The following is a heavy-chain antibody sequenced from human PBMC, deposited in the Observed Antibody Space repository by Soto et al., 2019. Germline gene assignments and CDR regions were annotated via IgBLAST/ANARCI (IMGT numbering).Heavy chain of an antibody. V-gene: IGHV3-7*03. CDR3: AREGPKFWAVANYYYYYGIDV. J-gene: IGHJ6*02. CDR2: IKQDGSEK. CDR1: GFTFSSYW. Sequence: GGSLILSCAASGFTFSSYWMSWVRQAPGKGLEWVANIKQDGSEKYYVDSVKGRFTISRDNAKNSLYLQMNSLRAEDTAVYYCAREGPKFWAVANYYYYYGIDVWGQGTTVTVSS. D-gene: IGHD6-19*01.